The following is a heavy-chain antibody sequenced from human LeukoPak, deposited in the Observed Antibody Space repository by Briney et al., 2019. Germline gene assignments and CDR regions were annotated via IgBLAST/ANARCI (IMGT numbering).Heavy chain of an antibody. Sequence: QPGGSLRLSCAASGFTVSSNYMSWVRQAPGTGLEWVSIIYDIGSAYYADSVKGRFTISRDNAKNSLYLQMNSLRAEDTALYYCAKCPKWELLQPYFDYWGQGTLVTVSS. V-gene: IGHV3-53*05. D-gene: IGHD1-26*01. CDR2: IYDIGSA. CDR3: AKCPKWELLQPYFDY. CDR1: GFTVSSNY. J-gene: IGHJ4*02.